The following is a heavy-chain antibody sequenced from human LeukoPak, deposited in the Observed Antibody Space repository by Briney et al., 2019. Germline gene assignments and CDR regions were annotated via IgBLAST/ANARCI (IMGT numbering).Heavy chain of an antibody. CDR2: INGDGRNI. J-gene: IGHJ6*02. CDR3: TRDLMDYDVSTGLHHYYMDV. D-gene: IGHD3-9*01. CDR1: GFTLNGYW. Sequence: PGGSLRLSCAAPGFTLNGYWMHWVRQAPGKGLVWVSRINGDGRNINYADSVRGRFTISRDNAKNTLFLQMNTLRVEDTAVYYCTRDLMDYDVSTGLHHYYMDVWGQGTTVTVSS. V-gene: IGHV3-74*01.